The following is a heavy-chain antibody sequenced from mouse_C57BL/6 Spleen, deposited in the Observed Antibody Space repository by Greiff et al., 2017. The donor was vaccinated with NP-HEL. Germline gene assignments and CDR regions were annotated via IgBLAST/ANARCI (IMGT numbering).Heavy chain of an antibody. V-gene: IGHV1-80*01. Sequence: QVQLQQSGAELVKPGASVKISCKASGYAFSSYWMNWVKQRPGKGLEWIGQIYPGDGDTNYNGKFKGKATLTADKSSSTAYMQLSSLTSEDSAVYFCARFFSPAYYSNYDFAYWGQGTLVTVSA. CDR2: IYPGDGDT. J-gene: IGHJ3*01. D-gene: IGHD2-5*01. CDR1: GYAFSSYW. CDR3: ARFFSPAYYSNYDFAY.